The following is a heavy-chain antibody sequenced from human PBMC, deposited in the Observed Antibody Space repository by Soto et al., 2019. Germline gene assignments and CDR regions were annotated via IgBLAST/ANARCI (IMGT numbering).Heavy chain of an antibody. V-gene: IGHV3-23*01. J-gene: IGHJ5*02. Sequence: GGSLRLSCAASGFTFSSYAMSWVRQAPGKGLEWVSAISGSGGSTYYADSVKGRFTISRDNSKNTLYLQMNSLRAEDTAVYYCAKDTRILSTPANWFDPWGQGTLVTVSS. CDR1: GFTFSSYA. CDR3: AKDTRILSTPANWFDP. CDR2: ISGSGGST. D-gene: IGHD2-15*01.